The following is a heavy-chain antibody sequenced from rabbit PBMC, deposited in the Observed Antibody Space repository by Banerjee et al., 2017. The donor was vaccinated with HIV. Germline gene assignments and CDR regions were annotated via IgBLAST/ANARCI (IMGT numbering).Heavy chain of an antibody. V-gene: IGHV1S39*01. Sequence: QEQLVESGGGLVQPGGSLKLSCKASGFDFSSYGVSWVRQAPGKGPEWIGYINYDASIYYATWAKGRFTISKTSSTTVTLQMTSLTAADTATYFCARDLAGVIGWNFGLWGPGTLVTVS. CDR3: ARDLAGVIGWNFGL. D-gene: IGHD4-1*01. CDR2: INYDASI. J-gene: IGHJ6*01. CDR1: GFDFSSYG.